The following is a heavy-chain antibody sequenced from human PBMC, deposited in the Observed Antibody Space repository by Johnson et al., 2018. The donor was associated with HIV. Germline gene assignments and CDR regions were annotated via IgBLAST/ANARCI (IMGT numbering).Heavy chain of an antibody. V-gene: IGHV3-30*14. Sequence: QVQLLESGGGVVQPGRSLRLSCAASEFTFSSYAFHWVRQAPRKGLEWVALISSDGRGKYYADSVQGRFTLSRDNSQNTLYLQMNSLRAEDTAVYYCARDAPNFFHSSGVRDDAFDIWGPGTMVTVSS. CDR3: ARDAPNFFHSSGVRDDAFDI. J-gene: IGHJ3*02. CDR2: ISSDGRGK. CDR1: EFTFSSYA. D-gene: IGHD3-22*01.